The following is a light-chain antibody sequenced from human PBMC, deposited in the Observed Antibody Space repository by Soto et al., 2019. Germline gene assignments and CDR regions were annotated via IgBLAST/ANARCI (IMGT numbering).Light chain of an antibody. CDR2: GAS. CDR3: QHYSNWRPACT. Sequence: EIVITQSPATLSVSPGERATLSCRASQSVGSNLAWYPQKPGQVPGLLIFGASSRATGIPARFSGSGSGTEFTLTISSLQSEDFAVYYCQHYSNWRPACTFGQGTRVEIK. J-gene: IGKJ1*01. CDR1: QSVGSN. V-gene: IGKV3-15*01.